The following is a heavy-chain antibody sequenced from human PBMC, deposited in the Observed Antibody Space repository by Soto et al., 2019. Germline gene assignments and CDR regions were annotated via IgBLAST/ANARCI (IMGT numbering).Heavy chain of an antibody. CDR3: ARGSVGATPVDAFDI. V-gene: IGHV1-69*13. D-gene: IGHD1-26*01. J-gene: IGHJ3*02. Sequence: ASVKVSCKASGGTFSSYAISWVRQAPGQGLEWMGGIIPIFGTANYAQKFQGRVTITADESTSTAYMELSSLRSEDTAVYYCARGSVGATPVDAFDIWGQGTMVTVSS. CDR2: IIPIFGTA. CDR1: GGTFSSYA.